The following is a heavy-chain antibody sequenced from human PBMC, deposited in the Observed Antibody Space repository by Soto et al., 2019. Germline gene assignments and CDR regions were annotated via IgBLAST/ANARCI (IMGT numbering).Heavy chain of an antibody. J-gene: IGHJ4*02. CDR1: GFTFSSYA. CDR3: AKDREYSTSHYFDY. Sequence: PGGSLRLSCAASGFTFSSYAMSWVRQAPGKGLEWVSGISGSGSSTYYADSVKGRFSISRDNSKNTLYLQMNSLRTEDTAVYYCAKDREYSTSHYFDYWGQGTLVTVSS. V-gene: IGHV3-23*01. D-gene: IGHD6-6*01. CDR2: ISGSGSST.